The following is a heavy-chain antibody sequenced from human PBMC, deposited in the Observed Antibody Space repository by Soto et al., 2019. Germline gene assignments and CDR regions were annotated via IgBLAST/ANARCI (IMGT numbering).Heavy chain of an antibody. CDR3: PRAGGIPIFEEGSYGMAV. CDR2: INPNSGGT. D-gene: IGHD3-3*01. CDR1: GYTFTGYY. Sequence: QVQLVQSGAEVKKPGASVKVSCKASGYTFTGYYMHWVRQAPGQGLEWMGWINPNSGGTNYAQKFQGRVTMTRDTSISTAYMELSRLSCDDTAVYCCPRAGGIPIFEEGSYGMAVWGQGPTVTV. J-gene: IGHJ6*02. V-gene: IGHV1-2*02.